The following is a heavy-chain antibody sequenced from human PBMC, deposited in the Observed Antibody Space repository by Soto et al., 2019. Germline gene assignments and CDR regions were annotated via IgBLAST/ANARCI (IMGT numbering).Heavy chain of an antibody. Sequence: GGSLRLSCAASGFTFSSYSMNWVRQAPGKGLEWVSYISSSSSTIYYADSVKGRFTISRDNAKNSLYLQMNSLRAEDTAVYYCARDLVPAAYYYYYMDVWGKGTTVTVSS. J-gene: IGHJ6*03. D-gene: IGHD2-2*01. V-gene: IGHV3-48*01. CDR1: GFTFSSYS. CDR3: ARDLVPAAYYYYYMDV. CDR2: ISSSSSTI.